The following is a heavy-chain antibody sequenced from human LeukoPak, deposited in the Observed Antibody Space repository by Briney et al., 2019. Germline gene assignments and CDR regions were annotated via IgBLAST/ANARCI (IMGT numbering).Heavy chain of an antibody. D-gene: IGHD3-9*01. CDR2: INIHGCST. CDR3: ARDLEYYDILTGYYSFPHWFHP. J-gene: IGHJ5*02. CDR1: GFTFSSYC. Sequence: PGGSLRLSCAASGFTFSSYCMHWVRHAPGKGLVWVSGINIHGCSTSYADSLKGRFTFSRDNAKNTLHLQMNRLKAEETPVYSCARDLEYYDILTGYYSFPHWFHPGGQGTGVSVST. V-gene: IGHV3-74*01.